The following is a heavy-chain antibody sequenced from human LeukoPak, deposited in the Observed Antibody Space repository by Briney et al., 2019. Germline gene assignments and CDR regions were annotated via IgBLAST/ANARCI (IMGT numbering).Heavy chain of an antibody. D-gene: IGHD3-22*01. Sequence: GRSLRLSCAASGFTFSSYAMHWVSQAPGKGLEWVAVISYDGSNKYYADSVKGRFTISRDNSKNTLYLQVNSLRAEDTAVYYCARDLHYYDSSGYYYGFDYWGQGTLVTVSS. J-gene: IGHJ4*02. CDR3: ARDLHYYDSSGYYYGFDY. V-gene: IGHV3-30-3*01. CDR2: ISYDGSNK. CDR1: GFTFSSYA.